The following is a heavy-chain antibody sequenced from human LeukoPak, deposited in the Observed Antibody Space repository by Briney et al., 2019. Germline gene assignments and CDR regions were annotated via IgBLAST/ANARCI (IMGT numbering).Heavy chain of an antibody. CDR2: ISTSSSYT. J-gene: IGHJ5*02. CDR1: GFSFSSYS. CDR3: ARDSFDP. V-gene: IGHV3-21*01. Sequence: GGSLRLSCAASGFSFSSYSVNWVRQAPGKGLEWVSSISTSSSYTFYTDSVKGRFTISRDNAKNSLYLQMNSLRAEDTAVYYCARDSFDPWGQGTLVTVSS.